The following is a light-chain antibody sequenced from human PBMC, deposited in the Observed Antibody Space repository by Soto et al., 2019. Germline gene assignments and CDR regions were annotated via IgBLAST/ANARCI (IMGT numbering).Light chain of an antibody. J-gene: IGKJ5*01. Sequence: AIRMTQSPSSFSASTGDRVTITCRASQGISSYLAWYQQKPGKAPKLLIYAASTLQSGVPSRFSGSGSGTNFTLTISCLRSEDFATYYCQQYYSYPTITFGQGTRLEIK. V-gene: IGKV1-8*01. CDR1: QGISSY. CDR2: AAS. CDR3: QQYYSYPTIT.